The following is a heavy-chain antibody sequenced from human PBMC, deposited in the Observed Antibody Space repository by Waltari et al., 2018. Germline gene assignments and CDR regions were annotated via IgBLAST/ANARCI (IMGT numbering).Heavy chain of an antibody. V-gene: IGHV3-9*03. D-gene: IGHD3-10*01. CDR3: ARNNMVQGTYAFDI. CDR1: GFTFADYA. J-gene: IGHJ3*02. Sequence: EVQLVESGGGLVQPGRSLRLSCAASGFTFADYAMHWVLHTPGKGLEWVSGISWNSGSRGYADSVKGRVTISRDNAKNSLYLQMNSLRAEDMALYYCARNNMVQGTYAFDIWGQGTMVTVSS. CDR2: ISWNSGSR.